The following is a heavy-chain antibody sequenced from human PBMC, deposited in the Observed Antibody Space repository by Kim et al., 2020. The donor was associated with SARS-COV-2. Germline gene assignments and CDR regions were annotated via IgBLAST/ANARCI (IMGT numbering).Heavy chain of an antibody. J-gene: IGHJ4*02. Sequence: YYAESVKGRFNISRDNFKNTRYLQMNSLRAEDTAVYYCAKGDESGSWSLDSWGQGTLVTVSS. D-gene: IGHD3-10*01. CDR3: AKGDESGSWSLDS. V-gene: IGHV3-30-3*02.